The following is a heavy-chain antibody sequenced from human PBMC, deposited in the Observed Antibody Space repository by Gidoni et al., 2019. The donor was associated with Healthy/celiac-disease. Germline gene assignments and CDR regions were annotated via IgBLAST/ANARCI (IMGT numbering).Heavy chain of an antibody. Sequence: QVQLQQWGAGLLKPSETLSLTCAVYGGSFSGYYWSWIRQPPGKGLEWIGEINHSGSTNYNPSLKSRVTISVDTSKNQFSLKLSSVTAADTAVYYCARDSLLGPARFADYWGQGTLVTVSS. CDR1: GGSFSGYY. V-gene: IGHV4-34*01. CDR2: INHSGST. J-gene: IGHJ4*02. CDR3: ARDSLLGPARFADY. D-gene: IGHD3-10*01.